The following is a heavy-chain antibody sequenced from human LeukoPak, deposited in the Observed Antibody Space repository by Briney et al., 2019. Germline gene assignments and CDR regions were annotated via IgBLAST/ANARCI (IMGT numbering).Heavy chain of an antibody. CDR2: ISSSSSYI. CDR1: GFTFSSYS. V-gene: IGHV3-21*01. CDR3: ERDSSQAAGGNYFDY. D-gene: IGHD6-13*01. Sequence: GGSLRLSCAASGFTFSSYSMNWVRQAPGKGLEWVSSISSSSSYIYYADSVKGRFTISRDNAKNSLYLQMNSLRAEDTAVYYCERDSSQAAGGNYFDYWGQGTLVTVSS. J-gene: IGHJ4*02.